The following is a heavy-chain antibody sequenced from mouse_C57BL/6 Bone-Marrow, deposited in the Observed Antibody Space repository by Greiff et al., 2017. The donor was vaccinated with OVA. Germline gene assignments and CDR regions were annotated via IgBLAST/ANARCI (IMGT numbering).Heavy chain of an antibody. CDR2: IEPEDGET. J-gene: IGHJ2*01. CDR3: ARWGYDQDFDY. D-gene: IGHD2-2*01. CDR1: ALNIKASY. Sequence: VQLQQSGQGLLSPGAPASLSAPALALNIKASYSHGVKQRTEQGLEWIGRIEPEDGETKYAPKFQGKATITADTSSNTAYLQLSSLTSEDTAVYYCARWGYDQDFDYWGQGTTLTVSS. V-gene: IGHV14-2*01.